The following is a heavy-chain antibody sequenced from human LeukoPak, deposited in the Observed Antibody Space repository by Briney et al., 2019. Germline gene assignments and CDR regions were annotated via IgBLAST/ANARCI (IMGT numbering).Heavy chain of an antibody. D-gene: IGHD2-15*01. CDR1: GYTFTSYD. J-gene: IGHJ4*02. CDR3: ARESVVEYYFDY. CDR2: MNPNSGNT. Sequence: ASVKVSCKASGYTFTSYDINWVRQATGQGLEWMGWMNPNSGNTGYAQKFQGRVTMTRNTPISTAYMELRSLRSDDTAVYYCARESVVEYYFDYWGQGTLVTVSS. V-gene: IGHV1-8*01.